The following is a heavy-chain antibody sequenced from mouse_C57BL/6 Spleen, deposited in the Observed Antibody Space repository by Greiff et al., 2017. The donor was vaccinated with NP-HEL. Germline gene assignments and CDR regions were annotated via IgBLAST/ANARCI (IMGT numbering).Heavy chain of an antibody. CDR1: GYTFTSYW. J-gene: IGHJ4*01. CDR2: IDPSDSYT. CDR3: ARRLLYRTVAMDY. V-gene: IGHV1-69*01. Sequence: QVQLQPPGAELVMPGASVKLSCKASGYTFTSYWMPWVKQRPGQGLEWIGEIDPSDSYTNYNQKFKGKSTLTVDKSSSTAYKQLSILTSEDSAVYYLARRLLYRTVAMDYWGQGTSVTVSS. D-gene: IGHD1-2*01.